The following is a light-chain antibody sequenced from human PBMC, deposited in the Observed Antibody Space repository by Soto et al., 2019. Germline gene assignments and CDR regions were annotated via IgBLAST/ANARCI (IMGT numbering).Light chain of an antibody. CDR2: NAV. Sequence: EIVLTQSPATLSVSPGERATLSCRASQNIDNKLVWYQQKPGQAPSLLLSNAVTRAPGILARFSGSGFGTEFTLTISSLQPEDFAIYYCQQYKSWWPITFGQGTRLEI. J-gene: IGKJ5*01. CDR3: QQYKSWWPIT. CDR1: QNIDNK. V-gene: IGKV3-15*01.